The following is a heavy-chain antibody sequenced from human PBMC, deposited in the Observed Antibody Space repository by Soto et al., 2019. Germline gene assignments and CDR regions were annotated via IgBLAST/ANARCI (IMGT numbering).Heavy chain of an antibody. Sequence: PGGSLKLSCAASGFTFDDYAMHWVRQAPGKGLEWVSGISWNSGSIGYADSVKGRFTISRDNAKNSLYLQMNSLRAEDTALYYCAKDKGSRYFDWFFGASHIWGQGTMVTVSS. D-gene: IGHD3-9*01. CDR1: GFTFDDYA. CDR2: ISWNSGSI. J-gene: IGHJ3*02. V-gene: IGHV3-9*01. CDR3: AKDKGSRYFDWFFGASHI.